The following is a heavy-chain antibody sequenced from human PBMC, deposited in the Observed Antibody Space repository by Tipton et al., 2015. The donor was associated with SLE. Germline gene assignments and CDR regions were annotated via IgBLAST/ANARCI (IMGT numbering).Heavy chain of an antibody. J-gene: IGHJ4*02. Sequence: TLSLTCSVSGASISSYYWSWIRQPPGKGLEWIGYIYYSGSSNYNPSLKSRVTISLDTSKNQFSLRLSSVTAADTAVYYCARGIVAAFFYWGQGTLVTVSS. CDR1: GASISSYY. CDR3: ARGIVAAFFY. D-gene: IGHD6-6*01. CDR2: IYYSGSS. V-gene: IGHV4-59*12.